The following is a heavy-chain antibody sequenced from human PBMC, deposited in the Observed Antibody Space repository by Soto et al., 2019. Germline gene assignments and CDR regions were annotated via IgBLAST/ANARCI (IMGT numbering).Heavy chain of an antibody. Sequence: GASVKVSCKASGYTFTSYAMHWVRQAPGQRLEWMGWINAGNGNTKYSQKFQGRVTITRDTSASTAYMELSSLRSEDTAVYYCARPYSSGWIPPAAWFDPWGQGTLVTVSS. CDR2: INAGNGNT. V-gene: IGHV1-3*01. CDR3: ARPYSSGWIPPAAWFDP. D-gene: IGHD6-19*01. CDR1: GYTFTSYA. J-gene: IGHJ5*02.